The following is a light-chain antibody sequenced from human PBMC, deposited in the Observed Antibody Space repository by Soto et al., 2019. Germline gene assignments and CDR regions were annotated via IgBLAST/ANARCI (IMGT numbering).Light chain of an antibody. J-gene: IGKJ1*01. CDR2: AAS. CDR3: QQYGSSRWT. V-gene: IGKV3-20*01. CDR1: HSVSSSY. Sequence: EVVLTQSPGTLSLSPGERTTLSCRASHSVSSSYLAWYQQKPGQAPRLLIYAASSRATGIPDRFSGSGSGTDFTLTISRLEPEDFAVYYCQQYGSSRWTFGQGTKV.